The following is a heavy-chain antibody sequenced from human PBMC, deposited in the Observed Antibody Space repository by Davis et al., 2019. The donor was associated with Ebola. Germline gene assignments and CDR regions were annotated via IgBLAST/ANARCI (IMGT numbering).Heavy chain of an antibody. V-gene: IGHV3-23*01. CDR1: GFSFSSYA. Sequence: PGGSLRLSCEASGFSFSSYAMSWVRQGPGKGLEWVSGISGRGDFTYYADSVKGRFTISRDNSKNTMELQMNSLRGEDTAVYYCTRARNYYFDYWGLGTLVTVSS. J-gene: IGHJ4*02. CDR3: TRARNYYFDY. D-gene: IGHD5-24*01. CDR2: ISGRGDFT.